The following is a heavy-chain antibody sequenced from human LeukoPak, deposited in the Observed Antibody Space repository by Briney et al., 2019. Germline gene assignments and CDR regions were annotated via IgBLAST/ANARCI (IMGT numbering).Heavy chain of an antibody. V-gene: IGHV1-18*01. CDR2: ISAYNGNT. CDR1: GYTFTSYG. Sequence: ASVKVSCKASGYTFTSYGISWVRQAPGQGLEWMGWISAYNGNTNYAQKLQGRVTMTTDKSTSTAYMELRSLRSDDTAVYYCAFYDSSGYYRARDWFDPWGQGTLVTVSS. J-gene: IGHJ5*02. CDR3: AFYDSSGYYRARDWFDP. D-gene: IGHD3-22*01.